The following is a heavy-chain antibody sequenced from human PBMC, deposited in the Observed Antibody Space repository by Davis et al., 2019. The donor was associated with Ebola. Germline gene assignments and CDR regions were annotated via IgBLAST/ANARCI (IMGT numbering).Heavy chain of an antibody. CDR3: ARGIGGAVGWFDP. Sequence: SDTLSLTCAVSGCSISSGGYSWSWIRQPPGKGLEWIGYIYHSGSTYYNPSLKSRVTISVDTSKNQFSLKLSSVTAADTAVYYCARGIGGAVGWFDPWGQGTLVTVSS. CDR2: IYHSGST. J-gene: IGHJ5*02. V-gene: IGHV4-30-2*01. CDR1: GCSISSGGYS. D-gene: IGHD3-16*01.